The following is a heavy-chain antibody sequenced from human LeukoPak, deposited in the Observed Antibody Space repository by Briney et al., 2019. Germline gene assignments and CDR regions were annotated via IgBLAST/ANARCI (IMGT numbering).Heavy chain of an antibody. V-gene: IGHV1-3*01. D-gene: IGHD1-7*01. CDR2: INAGNGNT. CDR3: AETKGYYYYYYMDV. J-gene: IGHJ6*03. CDR1: GYTFTSYG. Sequence: ASVKVSCKASGYTFTSYGMHWVRQAPGQRLEWMGWINAGNGNTKYSEKFQGRVTIIRDTSASTAYMELSSLRSEDTAVYYCAETKGYYYYYYMDVWGKGTTVTVSS.